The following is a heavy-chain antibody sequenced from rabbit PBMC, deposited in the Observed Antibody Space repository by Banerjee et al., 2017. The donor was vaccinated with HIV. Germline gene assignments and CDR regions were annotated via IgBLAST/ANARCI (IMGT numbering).Heavy chain of an antibody. J-gene: IGHJ4*01. V-gene: IGHV1S40*01. CDR1: GFDLSSGA. CDR3: AREDNDYGDYYFNL. CDR2: IYIGSGNT. Sequence: QSLEESGGDLVQPEGSLTLTCTASGFDLSSGAMSWVRQAPGKGLEWIGYIYIGSGNTYYASWAKGRFTISKTSSTTVTLQMTSLTAADTATYFCAREDNDYGDYYFNLWGPGTLVTVS. D-gene: IGHD2-1*01.